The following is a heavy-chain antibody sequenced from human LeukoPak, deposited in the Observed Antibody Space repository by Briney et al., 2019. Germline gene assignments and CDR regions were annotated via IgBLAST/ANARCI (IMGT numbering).Heavy chain of an antibody. Sequence: SVKVSCKASGGTFSSYAISWVRQAPGQGLEWMGRIIPILGIANYAQKFQGRVTITTDESTSTAYVELSSLRSEDTAVYYCARGAYDSSGYLNWFDPWGQGTLVTVSS. J-gene: IGHJ5*02. CDR3: ARGAYDSSGYLNWFDP. V-gene: IGHV1-69*04. CDR2: IIPILGIA. D-gene: IGHD3-22*01. CDR1: GGTFSSYA.